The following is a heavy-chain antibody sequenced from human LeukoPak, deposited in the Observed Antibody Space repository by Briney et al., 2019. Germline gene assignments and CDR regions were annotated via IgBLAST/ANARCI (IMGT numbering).Heavy chain of an antibody. CDR2: IYYSGST. V-gene: IGHV4-59*08. CDR1: GGSISSYY. Sequence: SETLSLTCTVSGGSISSYYWSWIRQPPGKGLEWIGYIYYSGSTNYNPSLKSRVTISVDTSKNQFSLKLSSVTAADTAVYYCARGGYDILTGYSLAGAFDIWGQGTMVTVSS. J-gene: IGHJ3*02. D-gene: IGHD3-9*01. CDR3: ARGGYDILTGYSLAGAFDI.